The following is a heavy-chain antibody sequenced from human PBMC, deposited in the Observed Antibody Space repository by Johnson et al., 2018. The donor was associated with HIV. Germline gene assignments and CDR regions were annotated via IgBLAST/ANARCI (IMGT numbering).Heavy chain of an antibody. V-gene: IGHV3-23*04. CDR2: ISYSGSST. Sequence: VQLVESGGGLVQPGGSLRLSCAATGFRFDSHAINWVRQAPGKGLQWVSAISYSGSSTYYADSVKGRFTISRDNSRSSVYLHMINLRADDTALYYCARELSRYYYDYAAVDLWGQGTTVTVSS. J-gene: IGHJ3*01. D-gene: IGHD3-22*01. CDR3: ARELSRYYYDYAAVDL. CDR1: GFRFDSHA.